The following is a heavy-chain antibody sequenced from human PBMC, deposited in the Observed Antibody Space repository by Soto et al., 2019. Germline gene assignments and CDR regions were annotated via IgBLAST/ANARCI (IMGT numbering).Heavy chain of an antibody. D-gene: IGHD6-6*01. CDR1: GFTFSSYA. Sequence: VGSLRLSCAASGFTFSSYAMSWVRQAPGKGLEWVSAISGSGGSTYYADSVKGRFTISRDNSKNTLYLQMNSLRAEDTAVYYCARNKISSSSSAPYWGQGTLVTVSS. CDR3: ARNKISSSSSAPY. V-gene: IGHV3-23*01. CDR2: ISGSGGST. J-gene: IGHJ4*02.